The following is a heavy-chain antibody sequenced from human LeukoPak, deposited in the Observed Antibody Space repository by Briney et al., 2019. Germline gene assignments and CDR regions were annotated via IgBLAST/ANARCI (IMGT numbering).Heavy chain of an antibody. CDR2: INTGGSIL. J-gene: IGHJ4*02. Sequence: PGGSLRLSCGASGFTFSSHWMHWVRQAPGKGLVWVSRINTGGSILNYADSVKGRFTISRDNAKNTLYLQMNSLRAEDTAVYYCVRASYYYDSRGYSYLNYFDFWGQGTLVTVSS. D-gene: IGHD3-22*01. V-gene: IGHV3-74*01. CDR1: GFTFSSHW. CDR3: VRASYYYDSRGYSYLNYFDF.